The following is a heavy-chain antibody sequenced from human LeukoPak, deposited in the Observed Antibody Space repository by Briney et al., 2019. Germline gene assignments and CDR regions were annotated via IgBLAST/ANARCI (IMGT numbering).Heavy chain of an antibody. V-gene: IGHV4-59*01. CDR2: IYYSGST. Sequence: SETLSLTCTVSGGSISSYYWSWIRQPPGKGLEWIGYIYYSGSTYYNPSLKSRVTISVDTSKNQFSLKLSSVTAADTAVYYCARANILYYYYMDVWGKGTTVTVSS. CDR1: GGSISSYY. J-gene: IGHJ6*03. CDR3: ARANILYYYYMDV. D-gene: IGHD2/OR15-2a*01.